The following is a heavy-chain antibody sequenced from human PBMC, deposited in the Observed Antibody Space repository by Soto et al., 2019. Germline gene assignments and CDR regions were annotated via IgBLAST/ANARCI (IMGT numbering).Heavy chain of an antibody. V-gene: IGHV4-30-4*01. J-gene: IGHJ4*02. CDR3: ARAPYYYDSSGYFRAVFYFDY. CDR2: IYYSGST. CDR1: GGSISSGDYY. D-gene: IGHD3-22*01. Sequence: SETLSLTCTVSGGSISSGDYYWSWIRQPPGKGLEWIGYIYYSGSTYYNPSLKSRVTISVDTSKNQFSLKLSSVTAADTAVYYCARAPYYYDSSGYFRAVFYFDYWGQGTLVT.